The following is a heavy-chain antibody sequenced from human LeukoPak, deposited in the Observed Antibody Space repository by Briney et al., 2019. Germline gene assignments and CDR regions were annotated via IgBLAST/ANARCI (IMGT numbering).Heavy chain of an antibody. Sequence: GGSLGLSCAASGFTFSSYAMHWVRQAPGKGLEWVAVISYDGSNKYYADSVKGRFTISRDNSKNTLYLQMNSLRAEDTAVYYCARVRYSSSSHYFDYWGQGTLVTVSS. D-gene: IGHD6-6*01. V-gene: IGHV3-30*04. CDR3: ARVRYSSSSHYFDY. CDR1: GFTFSSYA. J-gene: IGHJ4*02. CDR2: ISYDGSNK.